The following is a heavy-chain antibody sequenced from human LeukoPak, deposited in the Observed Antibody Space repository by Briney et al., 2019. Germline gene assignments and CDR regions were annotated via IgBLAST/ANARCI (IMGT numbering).Heavy chain of an antibody. CDR3: ASGSYYYDSSGLDY. CDR1: GYTFSSYY. J-gene: IGHJ4*02. CDR2: INPSRGST. V-gene: IGHV1-46*01. D-gene: IGHD3-22*01. Sequence: ASVKVSCKASGYTFSSYYMNWVRQAPGQGLEWMGIINPSRGSTSYAQQFQGRVTMTRDTSTNTVYMELSSLGSEGTAVYYCASGSYYYDSSGLDYWGQGTLVTVSS.